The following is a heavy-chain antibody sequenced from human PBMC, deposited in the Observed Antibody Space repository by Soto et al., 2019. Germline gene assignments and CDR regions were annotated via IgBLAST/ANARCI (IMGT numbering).Heavy chain of an antibody. CDR2: INWNGGIT. V-gene: IGHV3-9*01. CDR1: GFNFEDYA. J-gene: IGHJ5*02. CDR3: ARGRGALTVVSNWFDP. D-gene: IGHD2-15*01. Sequence: PGGPLRLFCEGFGFNFEDYAMHWIRQAPGKGLEWVSGINWNGGITGYADSVKGRFTVSRDNANNSLHLEMSSLKTEDTALYYCARGRGALTVVSNWFDPWGQGTLVTVSS.